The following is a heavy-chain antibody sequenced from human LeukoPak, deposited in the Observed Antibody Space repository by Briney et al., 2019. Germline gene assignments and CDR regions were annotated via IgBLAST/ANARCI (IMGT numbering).Heavy chain of an antibody. Sequence: GESLKISCEAFGYPFTNNGSAWFPRRPGKGRDGLGTFYPGDSDTRYSPSFQGQVTISADKSISTAYLQWSSLKASDTAMYYCATSFQFGELLLLDYWGQGTLVTVSS. CDR3: ATSFQFGELLLLDY. CDR1: GYPFTNNG. V-gene: IGHV5-51*01. D-gene: IGHD3-10*01. J-gene: IGHJ4*02. CDR2: FYPGDSDT.